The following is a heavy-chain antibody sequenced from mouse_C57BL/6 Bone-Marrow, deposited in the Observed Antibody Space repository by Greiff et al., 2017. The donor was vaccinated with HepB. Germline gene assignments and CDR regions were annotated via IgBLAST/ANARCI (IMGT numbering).Heavy chain of an antibody. CDR1: GYSITSGYY. V-gene: IGHV3-6*01. J-gene: IGHJ4*01. Sequence: DVKLQESGPGLVKPSQSLSLTCSVPGYSITSGYYWNWIRQFPGNKLEWMGYISYDGSNNYNPSLKNRISITRDTSKNQFFLKLNSVTTEDTATYYCARGVPVLSHWGQGTSVTVSS. CDR2: ISYDGSN. CDR3: ARGVPVLSH.